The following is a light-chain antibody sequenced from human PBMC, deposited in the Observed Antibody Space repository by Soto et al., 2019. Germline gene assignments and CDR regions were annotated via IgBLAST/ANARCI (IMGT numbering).Light chain of an antibody. CDR3: QQYNSYPT. CDR1: QSISSW. V-gene: IGKV1-5*01. J-gene: IGKJ1*01. CDR2: DAS. Sequence: DIQMTQSPSTLSASVGDRVTITCRASQSISSWLAWYQQKPGKAPKLLIYDASSLESGVPSRFSGSGSGTEFTLTISSMQPDDFATYYCQQYNSYPTFGQGKTGEIK.